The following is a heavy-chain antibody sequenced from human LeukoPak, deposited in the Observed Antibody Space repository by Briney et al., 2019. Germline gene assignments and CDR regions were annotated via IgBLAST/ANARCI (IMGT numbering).Heavy chain of an antibody. V-gene: IGHV3-30*04. CDR1: GFNFSFYA. Sequence: PGGSLRLSCAASGFNFSFYAIHWVRQAPGKGLEGVAVISSDGSNGYYADSVKGRFTISRDNSKNTLYLQMNSLRVEDTAVYYCAREVGKRDFDYWGQGTLVTVSS. J-gene: IGHJ4*02. CDR2: ISSDGSNG. D-gene: IGHD1-26*01. CDR3: AREVGKRDFDY.